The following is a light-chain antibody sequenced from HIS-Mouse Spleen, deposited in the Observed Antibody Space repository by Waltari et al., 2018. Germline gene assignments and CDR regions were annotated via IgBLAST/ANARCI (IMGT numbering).Light chain of an antibody. V-gene: IGLV9-49*01. CDR2: VGTGGIVG. CDR3: GADHGSGSNFVWV. J-gene: IGLJ3*02. CDR1: SGYSNYN. Sequence: QPVLTQPPSASASLGASVTLTCTLSSGYSNYNVDWYQQSTGPGPRFVMRVGTGGIVGSKGDGIPDRFSVLGSGLNRYLTIKNIQEEDESDYHCGADHGSGSNFVWVFGGGTKLTVL.